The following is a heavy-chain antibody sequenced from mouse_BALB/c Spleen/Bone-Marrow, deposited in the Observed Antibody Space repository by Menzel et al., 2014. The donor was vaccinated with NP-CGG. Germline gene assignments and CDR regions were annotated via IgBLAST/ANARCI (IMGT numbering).Heavy chain of an antibody. Sequence: VQLVESGAELMKPGASVKISCKATGYTFSSYWIEWVKQRPGHGLEWIGEILPGNGSTNYNEKFKGKATFTAESSSNTAYMQLSSLTSEDSAVYYGARSKVLGAMDYWGQGTSVTVSS. J-gene: IGHJ4*01. D-gene: IGHD2-14*01. V-gene: IGHV1-9*01. CDR2: ILPGNGST. CDR3: ARSKVLGAMDY. CDR1: GYTFSSYW.